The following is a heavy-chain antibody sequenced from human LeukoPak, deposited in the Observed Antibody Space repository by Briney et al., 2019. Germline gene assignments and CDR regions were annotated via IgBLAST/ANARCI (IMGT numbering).Heavy chain of an antibody. J-gene: IGHJ3*02. D-gene: IGHD1-26*01. CDR2: IKQDGSEK. CDR1: GFTFSSYA. Sequence: GGSLRLSCAASGFTFSSYAMSWVRQAPGKGLEWVANIKQDGSEKYYVDSVKGRFTISRDNAKNSLYLQMNSLRAEDTAVYYCARDLLSGSYSPDAFDIWGQGTMVTVSS. CDR3: ARDLLSGSYSPDAFDI. V-gene: IGHV3-7*01.